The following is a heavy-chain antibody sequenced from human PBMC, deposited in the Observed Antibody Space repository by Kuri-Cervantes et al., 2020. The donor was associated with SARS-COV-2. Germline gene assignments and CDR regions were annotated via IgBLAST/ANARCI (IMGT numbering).Heavy chain of an antibody. D-gene: IGHD3-22*01. V-gene: IGHV4-39*01. CDR1: GDSVSSKTYY. Sequence: SETLSLTCSVSGDSVSSKTYYWGWIRQSPGKGLEWIGSVYYTGSAYYNPPLKSRATLSVDTSKNQVSLKLSSVTAADTAVYYCARPRDSSGYEGWFDPWGQGTLVTVSS. CDR3: ARPRDSSGYEGWFDP. J-gene: IGHJ5*02. CDR2: VYYTGSA.